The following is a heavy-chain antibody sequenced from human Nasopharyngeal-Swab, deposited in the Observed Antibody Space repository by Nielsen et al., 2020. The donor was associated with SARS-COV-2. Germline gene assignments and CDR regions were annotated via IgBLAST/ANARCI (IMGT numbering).Heavy chain of an antibody. J-gene: IGHJ6*02. D-gene: IGHD3-10*01. V-gene: IGHV3-7*01. CDR2: IKQDGSEK. Sequence: GESLKISCAASGFTFSSYWMSWVRQAPGKGLEWVANIKQDGSEKYYVDSVKGRFTISSDNAKNSLYLQMNSLRAEDTAVYYCARSRRYYYGSGAVSDYYYGMDVWGQGTTVTVSS. CDR1: GFTFSSYW. CDR3: ARSRRYYYGSGAVSDYYYGMDV.